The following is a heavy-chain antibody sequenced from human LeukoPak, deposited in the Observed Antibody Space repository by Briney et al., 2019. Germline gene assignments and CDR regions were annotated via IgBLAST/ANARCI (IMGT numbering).Heavy chain of an antibody. Sequence: ASVKVSCKASGYTFTSYGISWVRQAPGQGLEWMGWISAYNGNTNYAQKLQGRVTMTTDTSTSTAYMELRSLRSDDTAVYYCAREKVVEWELPHSDYWGQGTLVTVSS. J-gene: IGHJ4*02. D-gene: IGHD1-26*01. CDR2: ISAYNGNT. CDR1: GYTFTSYG. V-gene: IGHV1-18*01. CDR3: AREKVVEWELPHSDY.